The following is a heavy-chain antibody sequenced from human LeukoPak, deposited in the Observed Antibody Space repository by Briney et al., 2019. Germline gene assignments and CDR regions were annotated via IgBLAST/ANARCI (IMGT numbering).Heavy chain of an antibody. V-gene: IGHV1-69*05. CDR2: IIPIFGTA. Sequence: SVKVSCKASGGTFSSYAISWVRQAPGQGLEWMGRIIPIFGTANYAQKFQGRVTITRDESTSTAYMELSSLRSEDTAVYYCAREWELLNGGLYYWGQGTLVTVSS. CDR3: AREWELLNGGLYY. D-gene: IGHD2-15*01. CDR1: GGTFSSYA. J-gene: IGHJ4*02.